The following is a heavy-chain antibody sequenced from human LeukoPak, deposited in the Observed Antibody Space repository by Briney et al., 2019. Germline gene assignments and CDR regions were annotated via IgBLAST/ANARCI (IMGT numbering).Heavy chain of an antibody. CDR2: IIPIFGTA. J-gene: IGHJ5*02. CDR1: GGTFSSYA. CDR3: ARGYLKWFGELLGNWFDP. Sequence: SVKVSCKASGGTFSSYAISWVRQAPGQGLEWMGGIIPIFGTANYAQKFQGRVTITADESTSTAYMELSSLRSEDTAVYYCARGYLKWFGELLGNWFDPWGRGTLVTVSS. V-gene: IGHV1-69*01. D-gene: IGHD3-10*01.